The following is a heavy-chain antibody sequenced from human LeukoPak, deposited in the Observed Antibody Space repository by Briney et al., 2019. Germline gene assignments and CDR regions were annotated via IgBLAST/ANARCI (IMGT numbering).Heavy chain of an antibody. CDR1: RFTFSNYA. CDR3: AKDSYYYHSRGPLGDGFDV. J-gene: IGHJ3*01. D-gene: IGHD3-22*01. V-gene: IGHV3-23*01. Sequence: PGGSLRLACAASRFTFSNYAMSWVRQALGKGLEWVSSISDSGTATYYADSVKGRFTISRDNSRNTLYLQMNSLRAEDTAVYYCAKDSYYYHSRGPLGDGFDVWGQGTKVTVSS. CDR2: ISDSGTAT.